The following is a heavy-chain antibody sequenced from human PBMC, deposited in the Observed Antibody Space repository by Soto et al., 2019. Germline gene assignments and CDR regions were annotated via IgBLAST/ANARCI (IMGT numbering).Heavy chain of an antibody. CDR2: ISAYNGNT. D-gene: IGHD6-13*01. CDR1: GYTFTSYG. CDR3: AIGVAYSSSWHTYFDY. Sequence: ASVKVSCKASGYTFTSYGISWVRQAPGQGLEWMGWISAYNGNTNYAQKLQGRVTMTTDTSTSTAYMELRSLRSDDTAVYYCAIGVAYSSSWHTYFDYWXQVXLLXVSS. V-gene: IGHV1-18*01. J-gene: IGHJ4*02.